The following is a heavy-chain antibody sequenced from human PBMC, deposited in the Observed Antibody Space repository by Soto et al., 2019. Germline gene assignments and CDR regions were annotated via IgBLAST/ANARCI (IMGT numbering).Heavy chain of an antibody. J-gene: IGHJ4*02. D-gene: IGHD1-26*01. V-gene: IGHV3-30*18. CDR2: ISYDGSEK. CDR1: GFTFSSSG. Sequence: QVQLVESGGGVVQPGRSLRLSCAASGFTFSSSGMHWVRQAPGKGLEWVSVISYDGSEKYYADSVKGRFTISRDNSRNTLYLQMDSLSAEDTAVYYCVKDQGWVNYFDYWGQGTLVTVSS. CDR3: VKDQGWVNYFDY.